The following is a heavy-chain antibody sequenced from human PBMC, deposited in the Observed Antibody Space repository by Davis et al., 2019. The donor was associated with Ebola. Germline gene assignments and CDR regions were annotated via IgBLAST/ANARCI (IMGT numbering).Heavy chain of an antibody. V-gene: IGHV3-7*03. D-gene: IGHD4-11*01. Sequence: GESLKISCAASGFTFSSYWMSWVRQAPGKGLEWVANIKQDGSEKYYVDSVKGRFTISRDNAKNSLYLQMNSLRAEDTAVYYCARGRTTVPDYWGQGTLVTVSS. J-gene: IGHJ4*02. CDR3: ARGRTTVPDY. CDR2: IKQDGSEK. CDR1: GFTFSSYW.